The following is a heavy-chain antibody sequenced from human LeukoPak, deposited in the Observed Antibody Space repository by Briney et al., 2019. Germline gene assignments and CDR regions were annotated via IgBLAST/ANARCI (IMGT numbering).Heavy chain of an antibody. CDR3: ARDRYASGSYYNFDY. J-gene: IGHJ4*02. V-gene: IGHV1-2*02. D-gene: IGHD3-10*01. CDR1: VYTFTGYY. Sequence: ASVKVSCKASVYTFTGYYMHWVRQAPGQGLEWMGWINPNSGGTNYAQKFQGRVTMTRDTSISTAYMELSRLRSDDTAVYYCARDRYASGSYYNFDYWGQGTLVTVSS. CDR2: INPNSGGT.